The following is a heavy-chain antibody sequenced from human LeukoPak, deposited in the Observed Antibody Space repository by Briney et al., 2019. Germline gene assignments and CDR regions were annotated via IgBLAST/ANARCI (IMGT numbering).Heavy chain of an antibody. CDR2: IIPIFGTT. D-gene: IGHD3-22*01. J-gene: IGHJ4*02. Sequence: GASVKVSCKASGGTFSSYAISWVRQAPGQGLEWTGGIIPIFGTTNYAKKLQGRVTITADESTSPAYMELSSMRSDDTAVYYCARDSRHYYDTSGYHHYFDYWGQGTLVTVSS. CDR3: ARDSRHYYDTSGYHHYFDY. CDR1: GGTFSSYA. V-gene: IGHV1-69*13.